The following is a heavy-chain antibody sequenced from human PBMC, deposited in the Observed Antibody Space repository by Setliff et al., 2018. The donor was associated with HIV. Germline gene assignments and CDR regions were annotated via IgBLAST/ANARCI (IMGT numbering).Heavy chain of an antibody. V-gene: IGHV4-61*09. Sequence: SETLSLTCNVSGGSISSGNYYWSWIRLPAGKGLEWVGHIYTSGSTNYNPSLKSRVTISVDTSNNQLSLKLSSVTAADTAVYYCARGAFFDYSRPGFVDYWGQGTLVTVSS. CDR1: GGSISSGNYY. CDR2: IYTSGST. D-gene: IGHD4-4*01. CDR3: ARGAFFDYSRPGFVDY. J-gene: IGHJ4*02.